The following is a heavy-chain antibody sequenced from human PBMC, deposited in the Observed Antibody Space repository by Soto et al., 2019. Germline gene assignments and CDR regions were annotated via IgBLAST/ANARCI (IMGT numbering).Heavy chain of an antibody. J-gene: IGHJ3*01. CDR2: IYHSGNT. CDR1: VHSVSSGYY. Sequence: SETLSLTCGVSVHSVSSGYYWGCIRQPPGRGLEWIGNIYHSGNTYYNPSLKSRVTISLDTSKNQFSLRLNSVTAADTAVYYCARGANIMATSNDPFDVWGQGTMVTVSS. V-gene: IGHV4-38-2*01. D-gene: IGHD5-12*01. CDR3: ARGANIMATSNDPFDV.